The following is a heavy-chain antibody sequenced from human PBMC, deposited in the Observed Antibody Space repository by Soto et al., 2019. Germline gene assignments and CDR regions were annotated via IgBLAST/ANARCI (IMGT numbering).Heavy chain of an antibody. J-gene: IGHJ6*02. CDR2: IGTDDDT. Sequence: GGSLRLSCVGSGFTFSTYDMHWVRQNVGKGLEWVSSIGTDDDTYYLDSVRGRFTISREDAKNSLYLQMDGLRAGDTAVYYCARAYYDNSGYPLGGMDVWGQGTMVTVS. CDR3: ARAYYDNSGYPLGGMDV. V-gene: IGHV3-13*01. D-gene: IGHD3-22*01. CDR1: GFTFSTYD.